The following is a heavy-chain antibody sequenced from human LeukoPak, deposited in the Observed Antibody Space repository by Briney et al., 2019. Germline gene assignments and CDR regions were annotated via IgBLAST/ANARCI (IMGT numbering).Heavy chain of an antibody. J-gene: IGHJ4*02. Sequence: PGGSLRLSCAASGFTFSNYAMSWVPQAPGKGLEWVSTISGTNGNTYYADSVKGRFTISRDNSKNTLYLQMNSLRVEDTALYYCAKDRMATNIFKFDYWGQGILVTVSS. D-gene: IGHD5-24*01. V-gene: IGHV3-23*01. CDR1: GFTFSNYA. CDR3: AKDRMATNIFKFDY. CDR2: ISGTNGNT.